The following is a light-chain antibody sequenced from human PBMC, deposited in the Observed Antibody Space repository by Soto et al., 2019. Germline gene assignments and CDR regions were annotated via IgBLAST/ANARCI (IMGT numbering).Light chain of an antibody. V-gene: IGKV1-12*01. CDR3: QQANHFPLT. Sequence: DIQMTQSPSSVSASIGDRVTITCRASQNIGTWLAWYQQKPGKAPKYLIYGASNLLSGVPSRFSDSGSGTDFTLTISSLQPEDFASYFCQQANHFPLTFGGGTRVDIK. J-gene: IGKJ4*01. CDR1: QNIGTW. CDR2: GAS.